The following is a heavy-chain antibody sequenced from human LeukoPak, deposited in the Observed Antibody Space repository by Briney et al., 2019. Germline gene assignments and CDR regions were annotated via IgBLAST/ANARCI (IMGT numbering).Heavy chain of an antibody. CDR1: GGSISSGDYY. J-gene: IGHJ3*02. CDR3: ARDTHHNGWLPGTAFGI. Sequence: SETLSLTCTVSGGSISSGDYYWSWIRQPPGKGLEWIGYIYYSGSTYYNPSLKSRVTISVDTSKNQFSLKLSSVTAADTAVYYCARDTHHNGWLPGTAFGIWGQGTMVTVSS. V-gene: IGHV4-30-4*08. D-gene: IGHD3-22*01. CDR2: IYYSGST.